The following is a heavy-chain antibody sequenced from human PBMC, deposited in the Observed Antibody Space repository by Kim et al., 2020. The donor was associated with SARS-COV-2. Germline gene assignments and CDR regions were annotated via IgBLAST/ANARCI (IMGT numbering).Heavy chain of an antibody. CDR1: GGSISSYY. J-gene: IGHJ6*01. CDR3: ARELSIAVAGNYYYYAMDV. D-gene: IGHD6-19*01. V-gene: IGHV4-59*01. CDR2: IYYSGST. Sequence: SETLSLTCTVSGGSISSYYWSWIRQPPGKGLEWIGYIYYSGSTNYNPSLKSRVTISVDTSKNQFSLKLSSVTAADTAVYYCARELSIAVAGNYYYYAMDV.